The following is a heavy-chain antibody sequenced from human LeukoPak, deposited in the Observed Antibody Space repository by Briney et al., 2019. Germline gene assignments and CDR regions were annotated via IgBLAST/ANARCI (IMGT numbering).Heavy chain of an antibody. CDR2: IYTSGST. D-gene: IGHD6-19*01. Sequence: PSETLSLTCAVYGGSFSGYYWSWIRQPAGKGLEWIGRIYTSGSTNYNPSLKSRVTMSVDTSKNQFSLKLSSVTAADTAVYYCARDGPAVAGRGYFDYWGQGTLVTVSS. CDR1: GGSFSGYY. J-gene: IGHJ4*02. CDR3: ARDGPAVAGRGYFDY. V-gene: IGHV4-4*07.